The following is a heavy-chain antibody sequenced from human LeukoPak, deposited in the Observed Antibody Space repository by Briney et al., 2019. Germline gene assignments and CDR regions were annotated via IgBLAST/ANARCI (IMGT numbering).Heavy chain of an antibody. D-gene: IGHD6-19*01. V-gene: IGHV3-23*01. CDR3: AKSSLYTSDRYVRWCFDY. J-gene: IGHJ4*02. Sequence: GGSLRLSCAASGFRFSIYAMSWVRQAPGKGLEWVSSFTGSGGNTYYADSVKGRFTISRDDSKNTLFLQMNNLKAEDTAVYYCAKSSLYTSDRYVRWCFDYWGQGTLVTVSS. CDR1: GFRFSIYA. CDR2: FTGSGGNT.